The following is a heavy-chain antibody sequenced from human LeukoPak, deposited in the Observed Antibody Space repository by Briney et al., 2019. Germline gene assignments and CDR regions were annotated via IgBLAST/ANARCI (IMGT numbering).Heavy chain of an antibody. CDR3: ASLTTADAFDI. D-gene: IGHD3-22*01. V-gene: IGHV4-59*01. Sequence: SETLSLTCTVTGGSISSYYWSWIRQPPGEGLEWIGYIYDSGSTNYNPSLKSRVTISVDTSKNQFSLKLSSVTAADTAVFYCASLTTADAFDIWGQGTMVTVSS. CDR2: IYDSGST. CDR1: GGSISSYY. J-gene: IGHJ3*02.